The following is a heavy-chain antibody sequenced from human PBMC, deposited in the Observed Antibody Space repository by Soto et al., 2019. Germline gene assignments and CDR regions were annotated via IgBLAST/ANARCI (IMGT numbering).Heavy chain of an antibody. CDR1: GGSINSYW. J-gene: IGHJ4*02. Sequence: SETLSLTCSVSGGSINSYWWSWIRQPAGKGLEWIGRVYSSGTTDYNPSLNSRATMSVETSKNQFSLKLSSVTAADTAVYYCARDIGSFAYGEGYWGQGIQVTSPQ. CDR2: VYSSGTT. V-gene: IGHV4-4*07. CDR3: ARDIGSFAYGEGY. D-gene: IGHD3-10*01.